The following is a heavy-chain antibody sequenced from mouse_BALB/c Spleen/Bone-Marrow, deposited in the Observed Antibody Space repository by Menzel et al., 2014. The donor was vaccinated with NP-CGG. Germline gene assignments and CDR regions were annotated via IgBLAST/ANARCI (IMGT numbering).Heavy chain of an antibody. Sequence: EVMLVESGGVLVKPGGSLKLSCAASGFTFSTYAMSWVRQSPEKRLEWVAEISSGGSYTYYPDTVTGRFTISRDNAKNTLYLEMSSLRSEDTAMYYCARDGYGSSDWGQGTLLTVSA. CDR1: GFTFSTYA. J-gene: IGHJ3*01. CDR3: ARDGYGSSD. V-gene: IGHV5-9-4*01. CDR2: ISSGGSYT. D-gene: IGHD1-1*01.